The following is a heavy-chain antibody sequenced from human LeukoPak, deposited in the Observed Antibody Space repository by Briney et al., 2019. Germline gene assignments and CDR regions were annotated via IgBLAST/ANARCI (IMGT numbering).Heavy chain of an antibody. CDR1: GYSISSGYY. D-gene: IGHD2-15*01. Sequence: PSETLSLACTVSGYSISSGYYWGWIRQPPGKGLEWIGSIYHSGSTYYNPSLKSRVTISVDTSKNQFSLKLSSVTAADTAVYYCAGGYCSGGSCYEAFDYWGQGTLVTVSS. CDR2: IYHSGST. J-gene: IGHJ4*02. CDR3: AGGYCSGGSCYEAFDY. V-gene: IGHV4-38-2*02.